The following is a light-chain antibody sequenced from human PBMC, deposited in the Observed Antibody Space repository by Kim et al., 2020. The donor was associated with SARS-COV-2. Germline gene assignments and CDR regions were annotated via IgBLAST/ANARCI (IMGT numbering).Light chain of an antibody. Sequence: APGKTARITCGGNNIGSKSVHCYQQRPGQAPVLVIYYDSDRPSGIPERFSGSNSENTATLTISRVEAGDEADYYCQVWDSISDHYVFGTGTKVTVL. CDR1: NIGSKS. CDR3: QVWDSISDHYV. V-gene: IGLV3-21*04. CDR2: YDS. J-gene: IGLJ1*01.